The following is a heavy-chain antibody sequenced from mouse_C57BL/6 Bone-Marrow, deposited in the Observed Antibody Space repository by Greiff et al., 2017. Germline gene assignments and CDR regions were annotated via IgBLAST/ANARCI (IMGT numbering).Heavy chain of an antibody. Sequence: EVQVVESGPGLVKPSQSLSLTCSVTGYSITSGYYWNWIRQFPGNKLEWMGYISYDGSNNYNPSLKNRISITRDTSKNQFFLKLNSVTTEDTATYYCARSYYDYAIDYWGQGTTLTVSS. CDR3: ARSYYDYAIDY. V-gene: IGHV3-6*01. D-gene: IGHD2-4*01. CDR2: ISYDGSN. J-gene: IGHJ2*01. CDR1: GYSITSGYY.